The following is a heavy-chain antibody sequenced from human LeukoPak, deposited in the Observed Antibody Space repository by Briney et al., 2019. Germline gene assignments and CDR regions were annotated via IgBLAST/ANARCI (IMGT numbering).Heavy chain of an antibody. CDR2: ISSSGSTI. J-gene: IGHJ4*02. CDR3: ARGDANWGYYFDY. Sequence: GGSLRLSCAASGFTFSTYAMSWVRQAPGKGLEWVSYISSSGSTIYYADSVKGRFTISRDNAKNSLYLQMNSLGAEDTALYYCARGDANWGYYFDYWGQGTLVTVSS. D-gene: IGHD7-27*01. CDR1: GFTFSTYA. V-gene: IGHV3-11*01.